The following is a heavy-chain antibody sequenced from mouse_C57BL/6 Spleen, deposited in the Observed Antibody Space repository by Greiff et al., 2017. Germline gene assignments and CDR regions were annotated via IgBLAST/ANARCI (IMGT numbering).Heavy chain of an antibody. CDR2: IYPGDGDT. Sequence: QVQLKESGPELVKPGASVKISCTASGYAFSSSWMNWVKQRPGKGLAWIGRIYPGDGDTTYTGQFKGKATLTAYKSSSTAYMQLSSLTSEDSAVYFCARGVYDGYSFYAMDYWGQGTSVTVSS. J-gene: IGHJ4*01. CDR1: GYAFSSSW. CDR3: ARGVYDGYSFYAMDY. D-gene: IGHD2-3*01. V-gene: IGHV1-82*01.